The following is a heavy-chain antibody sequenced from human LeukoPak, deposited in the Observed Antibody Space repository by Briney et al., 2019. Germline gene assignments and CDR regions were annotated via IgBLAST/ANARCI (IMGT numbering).Heavy chain of an antibody. J-gene: IGHJ4*02. CDR1: GGSISSYY. CDR3: ARDTGDYVWGSYRLSM. CDR2: IYTSGST. D-gene: IGHD3-16*02. V-gene: IGHV4-4*07. Sequence: PSETLSLTCTVSGGSISSYYWSWLRQPPGKGLEWIGRIYTSGSTNYNPSLKSRVTMSVDTSKNQFSLKLSSVTAADTAVYYCARDTGDYVWGSYRLSMWGQGTLVTVSS.